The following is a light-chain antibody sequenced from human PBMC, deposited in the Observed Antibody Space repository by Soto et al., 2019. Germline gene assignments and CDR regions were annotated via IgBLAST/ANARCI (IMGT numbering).Light chain of an antibody. V-gene: IGLV1-44*01. J-gene: IGLJ1*01. CDR1: TSNIESHS. Sequence: QAVVTQPPSASGTPGQRIIISCSGSTSNIESHSVNWYQHVPGTAPKLLIVTNNQRPSGVPDRFSGSKSGASASLAISGLQSEDEAIYYCATWDDSRKGVFGTGTKVTVL. CDR2: TNN. CDR3: ATWDDSRKGV.